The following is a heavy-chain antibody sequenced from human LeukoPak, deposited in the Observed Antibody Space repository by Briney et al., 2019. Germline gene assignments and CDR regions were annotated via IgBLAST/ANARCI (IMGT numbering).Heavy chain of an antibody. CDR2: IIPIFGTA. J-gene: IGHJ4*02. D-gene: IGHD3-10*01. CDR1: GGTFSSYA. V-gene: IGHV1-69*06. Sequence: GASVKVSCKASGGTFSSYAISWVRQAPGQELEWMGGIIPIFGTANYAQKFQGRVTITADKSTSTAYMELSSLRSEDTAVYYCARGGSGSYHVDYWGQGTLVTVSS. CDR3: ARGGSGSYHVDY.